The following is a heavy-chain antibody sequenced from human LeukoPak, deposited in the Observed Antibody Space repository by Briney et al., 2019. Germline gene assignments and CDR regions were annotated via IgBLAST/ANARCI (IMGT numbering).Heavy chain of an antibody. J-gene: IGHJ4*02. D-gene: IGHD6-13*01. V-gene: IGHV3-72*01. CDR1: GFSIIDHH. CDR3: VRVVTTGSGWYHFDT. CDR2: SATTKQNSCTT. Sequence: GGSLRLSCAGAGFSIIDHHMDWVRQAPGEGLEWVGRSATTKQNSCTTQYAASVRGRFTISRDDSQNSLYLLLNSLKPEDTAVYFCVRVVTTGSGWYHFDTWGLGTLVTVSS.